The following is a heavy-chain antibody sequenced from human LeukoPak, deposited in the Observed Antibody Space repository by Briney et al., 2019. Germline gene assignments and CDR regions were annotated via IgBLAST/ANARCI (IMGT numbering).Heavy chain of an antibody. CDR1: GGSISSSSYY. J-gene: IGHJ3*02. CDR2: IYYSGST. CDR3: ARLGYLDAFDI. Sequence: SETLSLTCTVSGGSISSSSYYWGWIRQPPGKGLEWIGSIYYSGSTYYNPSLKSRVTISVDTSKNQFSLKLSSVTAADTAVYYCARLGYLDAFDIWGQGTMVTVSS. V-gene: IGHV4-39*01. D-gene: IGHD2-2*01.